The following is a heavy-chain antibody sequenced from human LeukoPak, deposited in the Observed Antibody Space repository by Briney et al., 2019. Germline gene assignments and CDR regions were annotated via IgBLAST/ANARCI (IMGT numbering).Heavy chain of an antibody. V-gene: IGHV4-38-2*01. J-gene: IGHJ4*02. CDR1: GGSFSGYY. CDR3: AILTYYYGSGSQGGYYFDY. D-gene: IGHD3-10*01. Sequence: SETLSLTCAVYGGSFSGYYWGWIRQPPGKGLEWIGSIYHSGSTYYNPSLKSRVTISVDTSKYQFSLKLSSVTAADTAVYYCAILTYYYGSGSQGGYYFDYWGQGTLVTVSS. CDR2: IYHSGST.